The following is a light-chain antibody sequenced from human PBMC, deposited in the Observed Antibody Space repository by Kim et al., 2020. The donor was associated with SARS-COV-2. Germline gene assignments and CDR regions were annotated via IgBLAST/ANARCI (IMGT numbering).Light chain of an antibody. CDR1: TLGDKY. CDR3: QSWDTRTVI. CDR2: EGT. Sequence: SYELTQPPSVSVSPGQTATITCSGETLGDKYACWYQQKPGQSPLLVIYEGTERASGIPERFSGSKSGTTATLTISGTQSLDEADYFCQSWDTRTVIFGGGTRLTVL. V-gene: IGLV3-1*01. J-gene: IGLJ2*01.